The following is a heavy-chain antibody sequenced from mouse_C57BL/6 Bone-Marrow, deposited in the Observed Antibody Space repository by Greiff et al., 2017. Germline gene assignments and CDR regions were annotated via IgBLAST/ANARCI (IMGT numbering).Heavy chain of an antibody. J-gene: IGHJ1*03. CDR2: INPSSGYT. D-gene: IGHD2-5*01. CDR3: ARSYYSNYVYWYFDV. V-gene: IGHV1-7*01. Sequence: QVQLQQSGAELAKPGASVKLSCKASGYTFTSYWMHWVKQRPGQGLEWIGYINPSSGYTKYNQKFKDKATLTADKSSSTAYMQLSSLTYEDSAVXYCARSYYSNYVYWYFDVWGTGTTVTVSS. CDR1: GYTFTSYW.